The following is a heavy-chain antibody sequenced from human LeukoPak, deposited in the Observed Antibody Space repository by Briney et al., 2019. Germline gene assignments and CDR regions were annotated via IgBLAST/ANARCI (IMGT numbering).Heavy chain of an antibody. V-gene: IGHV1-8*01. CDR3: ARGHEPISDYPYYYYYYYMDV. CDR1: GYTFTSYD. Sequence: ASVKVSCKASGYTFTSYDINWVRQATGQGLEWMGWMNPNSGNTGYAQKFQGRVTMTRNTSISTAYMELSSLRSEDTAVYYCARGHEPISDYPYYYYYYYMDVWGKGTTVTVSS. J-gene: IGHJ6*03. D-gene: IGHD4-11*01. CDR2: MNPNSGNT.